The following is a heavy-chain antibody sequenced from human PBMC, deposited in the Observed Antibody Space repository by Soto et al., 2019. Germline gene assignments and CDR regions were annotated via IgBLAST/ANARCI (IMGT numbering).Heavy chain of an antibody. CDR2: ISSSSSYT. V-gene: IGHV3-11*06. CDR3: ARGAEYSSSENVY. J-gene: IGHJ4*02. D-gene: IGHD6-13*01. Sequence: QVQLVESGGGLVKPGGSLRLSCAASGFTFSDYYMSWIRQAPGKGLEWVSYISSSSSYTNYADSVKGRFTISRDNAKNSLYLQMNSLRAEDTAVYYCARGAEYSSSENVYWGQGTLVTVSS. CDR1: GFTFSDYY.